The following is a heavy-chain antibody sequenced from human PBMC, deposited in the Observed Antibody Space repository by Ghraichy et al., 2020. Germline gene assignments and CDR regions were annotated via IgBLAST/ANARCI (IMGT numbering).Heavy chain of an antibody. D-gene: IGHD3-10*01. CDR1: GYTFMNFD. CDR2: VNPTTGNT. CDR3: ARGRGGTIVRGYLDY. Sequence: ASVKVSCEASGYTFMNFDIMWVRQAPGQGPEWMGWVNPTTGNTGYAQKFQGRVTMTRDTSISTAYMELNSLRSEDAAMYYCARGRGGTIVRGYLDYGGQGTLVTVSS. V-gene: IGHV1-8*01. J-gene: IGHJ4*02.